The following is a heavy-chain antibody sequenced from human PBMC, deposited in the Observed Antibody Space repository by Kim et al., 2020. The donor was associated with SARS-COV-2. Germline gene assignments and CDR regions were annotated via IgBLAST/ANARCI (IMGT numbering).Heavy chain of an antibody. Sequence: SETLSLTCAVYGGSFSGYYWSWIRQPPGKGLEWIGEINHSGSTNYNPSLKSRVTISVDTSKNQFSLKLSSVTAADTAVYYCARGFHVGPQMDYWGQGTLV. V-gene: IGHV4-34*01. CDR1: GGSFSGYY. D-gene: IGHD3-10*02. CDR2: INHSGST. CDR3: ARGFHVGPQMDY. J-gene: IGHJ4*02.